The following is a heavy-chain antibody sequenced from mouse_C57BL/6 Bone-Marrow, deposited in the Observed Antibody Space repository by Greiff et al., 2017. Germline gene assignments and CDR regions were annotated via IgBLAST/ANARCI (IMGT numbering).Heavy chain of an antibody. Sequence: EVQLQQSGPVLVKPGASVKMSCKASGYTFTDYYMNWVKQSHGKSLEWIGVINPYNGGTSYNQKFKGKATLTVDKSSSTAYMELNSLTSEDSAVYYCAKTGTRVFDYWGQGTTLTVSS. CDR3: AKTGTRVFDY. V-gene: IGHV1-19*01. CDR1: GYTFTDYY. CDR2: INPYNGGT. D-gene: IGHD4-1*01. J-gene: IGHJ2*01.